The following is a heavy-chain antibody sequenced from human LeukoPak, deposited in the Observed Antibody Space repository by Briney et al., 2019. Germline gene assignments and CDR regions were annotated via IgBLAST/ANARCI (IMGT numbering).Heavy chain of an antibody. CDR3: ARDVRRQLAHNWFDP. V-gene: IGHV1-69*05. CDR1: GGTFSSYA. D-gene: IGHD6-13*01. J-gene: IGHJ5*02. CDR2: IIPIFGTA. Sequence: SVKVSCKASGGTFSSYAISWVRQAPGQGLEWMGGIIPIFGTANYAQKFQGRVTMTTDTSTSTAYMELRSLRSDDTAVYYCARDVRRQLAHNWFDPWGQGTLATVSS.